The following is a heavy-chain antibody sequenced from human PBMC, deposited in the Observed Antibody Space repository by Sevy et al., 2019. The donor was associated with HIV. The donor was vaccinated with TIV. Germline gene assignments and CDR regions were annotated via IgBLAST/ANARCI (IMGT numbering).Heavy chain of an antibody. V-gene: IGHV3-30-3*01. Sequence: GGSLRLSCAASGFAFSNYYAMHWVRQAPGKGLEWVALISYDGSDKYYADSVKGQFPISRDNFKNTLYLQMNSLTTEDTAVYYCARPRANYVDHYFFYAMDVWGQGTTVTVSS. J-gene: IGHJ6*02. D-gene: IGHD4-17*01. CDR1: GFAFSNYYA. CDR3: ARPRANYVDHYFFYAMDV. CDR2: ISYDGSDK.